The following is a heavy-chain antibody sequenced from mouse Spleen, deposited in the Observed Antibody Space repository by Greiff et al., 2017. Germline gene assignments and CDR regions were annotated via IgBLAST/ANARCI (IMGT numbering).Heavy chain of an antibody. CDR3: ARGPYSSGYPLDY. CDR2: IWSGGST. V-gene: IGHV2-2*01. Sequence: VQLVESGPGLVQPSQSLSITCTVSGFSLTSYGVHWVRQSPGKGLEWLGVIWSGGSTDYNAAFISRLSISKDNSKSQVFFKMNSLQADDTAIYYCARGPYSSGYPLDYWGQGTTLTVSS. J-gene: IGHJ2*01. CDR1: GFSLTSYG. D-gene: IGHD3-1*01.